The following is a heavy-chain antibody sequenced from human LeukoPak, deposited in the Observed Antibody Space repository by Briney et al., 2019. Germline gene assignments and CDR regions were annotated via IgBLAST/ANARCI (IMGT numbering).Heavy chain of an antibody. CDR2: IWYDGSNK. CDR1: GFTFSSYG. D-gene: IGHD2-2*01. CDR3: ARDGGGSSTSCYYYYGMDV. J-gene: IGHJ6*04. Sequence: GGSLRLSCAASGFTFSSYGMHWVRQAPGKGLEWVAVIWYDGSNKYYADSVKGRFTISRDNSKNTLYLQMNSLRAEDTAVYYCARDGGGSSTSCYYYYGMDVWGKGTTVTVSS. V-gene: IGHV3-33*01.